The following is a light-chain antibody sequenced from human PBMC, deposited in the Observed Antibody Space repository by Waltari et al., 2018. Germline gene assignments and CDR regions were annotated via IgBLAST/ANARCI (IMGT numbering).Light chain of an antibody. V-gene: IGLV2-23*01. CDR2: EGS. Sequence: QSALTQPASVSGSPGQSITISCTGTSSEVGSYNLVSWYQQHPGKAPKLMIYEGSKRPSGVSNRFSGSKSGNTASLTISGLQAEDEADYYCCSYAGSRYVFGTGTKVTVL. CDR1: SSEVGSYNL. J-gene: IGLJ1*01. CDR3: CSYAGSRYV.